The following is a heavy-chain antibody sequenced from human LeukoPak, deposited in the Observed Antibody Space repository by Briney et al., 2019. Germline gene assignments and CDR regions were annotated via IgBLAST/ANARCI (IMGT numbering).Heavy chain of an antibody. V-gene: IGHV3-21*01. Sequence: GGSLRLSCAASGFTLSSYSMNWVRQAPGKGLEWVSSISSSSGYIYYADSVKGRFTISRDNAKNSLYLQMNSLRAEDTAVYYCARDHYYDSSGYLFDYWGQGTLVTVSS. CDR3: ARDHYYDSSGYLFDY. CDR1: GFTLSSYS. CDR2: ISSSSGYI. D-gene: IGHD3-22*01. J-gene: IGHJ4*02.